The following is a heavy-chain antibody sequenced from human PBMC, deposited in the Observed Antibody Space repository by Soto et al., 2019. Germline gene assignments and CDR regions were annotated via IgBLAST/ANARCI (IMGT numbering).Heavy chain of an antibody. D-gene: IGHD6-19*01. CDR2: ISTGSTDL. J-gene: IGHJ6*02. Sequence: GGSLRLSCAASGFTFSTYSMNWVRQAPGKDLEWISSISTGSTDLYYADSVKGRFTISRDNAKNSLYLQMNSLRAEDTAVYYCARADFGVAGTRGYYYYYGMDVWGQGTTVTVSS. CDR1: GFTFSTYS. CDR3: ARADFGVAGTRGYYYYYGMDV. V-gene: IGHV3-21*01.